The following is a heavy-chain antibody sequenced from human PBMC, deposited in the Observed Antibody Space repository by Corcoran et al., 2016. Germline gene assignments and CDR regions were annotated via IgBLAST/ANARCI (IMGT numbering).Heavy chain of an antibody. Sequence: QQQQWGAGLLKPSETLSLTCAVYGGSFSGYYWSWIRQPPGKGLEWIGEINHSGSTNYNPSLKSRVTISVDTSKNQFSLKLSSVTAADTAVYYCARGASRAYAIPPNYYYYGMDVWGQGTTVTVSS. CDR2: INHSGST. J-gene: IGHJ6*02. CDR3: ARGASRAYAIPPNYYYYGMDV. D-gene: IGHD2-21*01. V-gene: IGHV4-34*01. CDR1: GGSFSGYY.